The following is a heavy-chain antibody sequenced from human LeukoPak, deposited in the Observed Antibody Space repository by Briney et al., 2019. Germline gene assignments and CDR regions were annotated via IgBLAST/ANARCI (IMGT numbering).Heavy chain of an antibody. CDR3: ARDQQDIVVVVAAANWFDP. CDR1: GVSISSSSYY. D-gene: IGHD2-15*01. V-gene: IGHV4-39*07. Sequence: SETLSLTCTVSGVSISSSSYYWGWIRQPPGKGLEWIGSIYYSGSTYYNPSLKSRVTISVDTSKNQFSLKLSSVTAADTAVYYCARDQQDIVVVVAAANWFDPWGQGTLVTVSS. CDR2: IYYSGST. J-gene: IGHJ5*02.